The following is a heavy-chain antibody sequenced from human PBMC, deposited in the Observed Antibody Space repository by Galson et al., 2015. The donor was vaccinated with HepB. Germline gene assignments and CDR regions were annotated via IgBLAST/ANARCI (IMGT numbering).Heavy chain of an antibody. J-gene: IGHJ4*02. V-gene: IGHV1-69*13. CDR3: ARGYDSGNNYYYY. CDR2: IIPIFDRA. D-gene: IGHD3-10*01. CDR1: GGTFSSYG. Sequence: SVKVSCKASGGTFSSYGIDWVRQAPGQGLEWMGGIIPIFDRANYAQRFQGRVRITADESTSTAYMELTSLRSEDTAVYYCARGYDSGNNYYYYWGQGTLVTVSS.